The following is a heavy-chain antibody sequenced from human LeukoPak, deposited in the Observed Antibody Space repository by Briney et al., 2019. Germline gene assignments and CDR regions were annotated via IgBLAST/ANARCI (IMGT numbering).Heavy chain of an antibody. J-gene: IGHJ6*03. CDR3: ARGPGYCSSTSCYYRAYYYYMDV. CDR1: GGSFSGYY. CDR2: INHSGST. Sequence: SETLSLTCAVYGGSFSGYYWSWIRQPPGKGLEWIGEINHSGSTNYNPSLKSRVTISVDTSKNQFSLKLSSVTAADTAVYYCARGPGYCSSTSCYYRAYYYYMDVWGKGTTVTVSS. V-gene: IGHV4-34*01. D-gene: IGHD2-2*01.